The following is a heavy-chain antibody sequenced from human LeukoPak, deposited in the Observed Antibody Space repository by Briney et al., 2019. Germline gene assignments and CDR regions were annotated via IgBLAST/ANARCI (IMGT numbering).Heavy chain of an antibody. CDR2: VYPGDSDT. V-gene: IGHV5-51*01. CDR1: GYSFTSYW. CDR3: ARHRRYCSGGSCYKAYNWLDP. Sequence: GESLTISCKGSGYSFTSYWIGWVRQMPGKGLEWMGIVYPGDSDTRYSPSFQGQVTISADKSISTAYLQWSSLKASDTAMYYCARHRRYCSGGSCYKAYNWLDPLGQATLVTVSS. D-gene: IGHD2-15*01. J-gene: IGHJ5*02.